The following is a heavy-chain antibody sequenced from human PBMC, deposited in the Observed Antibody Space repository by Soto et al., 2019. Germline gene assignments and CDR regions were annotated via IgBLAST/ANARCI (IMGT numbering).Heavy chain of an antibody. CDR3: AVDILTGSRGGLVD. CDR2: MNPNSGDT. Sequence: ASVKVSCNASGYTFTSYDINWVRQATGQGLEWMGWMNPNSGDTGYAQKFQGRVTMTRNTSISTAYMELSSLRSEDTAVYYCAVDILTGSRGGLVDWGQGTLVTVSS. D-gene: IGHD3-9*01. CDR1: GYTFTSYD. V-gene: IGHV1-8*01. J-gene: IGHJ4*02.